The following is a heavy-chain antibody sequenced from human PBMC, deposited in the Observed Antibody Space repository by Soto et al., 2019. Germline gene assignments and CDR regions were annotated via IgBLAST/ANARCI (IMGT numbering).Heavy chain of an antibody. J-gene: IGHJ4*02. D-gene: IGHD6-19*01. CDR1: GGSISRGGYY. V-gene: IGHV4-31*03. Sequence: SETLSLTCTVSGGSISRGGYYWSWIRQHPGKGLEWIGYIYYSGSTYYNPSLKSRVTISVDTSKNQFSVKLSSVTAADTAVYFCAKSRLEQYFFDYRGQGTLVTVSS. CDR3: AKSRLEQYFFDY. CDR2: IYYSGST.